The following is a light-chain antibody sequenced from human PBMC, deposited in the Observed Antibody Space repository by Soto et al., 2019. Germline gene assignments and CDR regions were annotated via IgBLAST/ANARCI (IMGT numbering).Light chain of an antibody. Sequence: ETVLTQSPGSLSLSPGERATLSCRASPSIAANYLAWYQQKPGQAPRLLIYVTSSRATGIPDRFSGSGSGTDFTLTIRRLEPEDFAVYYCQQYGTAPLTFGGGTKVDIK. V-gene: IGKV3-20*01. J-gene: IGKJ4*01. CDR3: QQYGTAPLT. CDR1: PSIAANY. CDR2: VTS.